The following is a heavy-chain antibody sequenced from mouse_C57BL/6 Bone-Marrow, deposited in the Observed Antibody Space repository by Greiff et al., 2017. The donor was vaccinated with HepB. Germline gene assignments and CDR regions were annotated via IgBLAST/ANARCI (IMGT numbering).Heavy chain of an antibody. CDR3: TRDLTTVVDYYAMDY. CDR2: ISSGGDYI. Sequence: EVKVVESGEGLVKPGGSLKLSCAASGFTFSSYAMSWVRQTPEKRLEWVAYISSGGDYIYYADTVKGRFTISRDNARNTLYLQMSSLKSEDTAMYYCTRDLTTVVDYYAMDYWGQGTSVTVSS. CDR1: GFTFSSYA. D-gene: IGHD1-1*01. V-gene: IGHV5-9-1*02. J-gene: IGHJ4*01.